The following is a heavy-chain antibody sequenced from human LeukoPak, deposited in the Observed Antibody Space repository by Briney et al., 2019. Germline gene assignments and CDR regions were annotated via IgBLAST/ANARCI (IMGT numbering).Heavy chain of an antibody. Sequence: GGSLRLSCAASGFTFSSYGMHWVRQAPGKGLEWVAVISYDGSNKYYADSVKGRFTISRDNSKNTLYLQMNSLRAEDTAVYYCAKETYYYDSSGYYSDYXXXGXXXTVSS. J-gene: IGHJ4*02. D-gene: IGHD3-22*01. CDR2: ISYDGSNK. CDR1: GFTFSSYG. V-gene: IGHV3-30*18. CDR3: AKETYYYDSSGYYSDY.